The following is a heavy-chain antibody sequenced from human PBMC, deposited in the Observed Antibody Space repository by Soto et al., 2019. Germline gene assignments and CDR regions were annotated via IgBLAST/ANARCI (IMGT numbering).Heavy chain of an antibody. V-gene: IGHV1-18*01. CDR2: INTSNDNK. D-gene: IGHD2-15*01. CDR1: GYTFTNYG. Sequence: ASVKVACKASGYTFTNYGISWVRQAPGEGLEWVGWINTSNDNKLYAQKLQGRLTLTTDTSTSTAYMDLTTLRSDDTAVYFCARDPGAASFDFWAQGTLVTVSS. J-gene: IGHJ4*02. CDR3: ARDPGAASFDF.